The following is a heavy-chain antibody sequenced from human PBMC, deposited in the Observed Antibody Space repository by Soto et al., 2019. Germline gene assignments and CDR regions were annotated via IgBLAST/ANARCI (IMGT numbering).Heavy chain of an antibody. CDR3: ARHWLQLWLVIFDY. Sequence: SETLSLTCTVSGGSISSGGYYWSWIRQHPGKGLEWIGSIYYSGSTYYNPSLKSRVTISVDTSKNQFSLKLSSVTAADTAVYYCARHWLQLWLVIFDYWGQGTLVTVSS. CDR1: GGSISSGGYY. V-gene: IGHV4-39*01. D-gene: IGHD5-18*01. J-gene: IGHJ4*02. CDR2: IYYSGST.